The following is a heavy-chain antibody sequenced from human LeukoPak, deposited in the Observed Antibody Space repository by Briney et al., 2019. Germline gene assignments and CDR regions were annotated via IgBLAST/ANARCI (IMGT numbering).Heavy chain of an antibody. J-gene: IGHJ4*02. Sequence: ASVKVSCKASGYTFTSNDINWVRQATGQGLEWMDWMNPNSGNTGYAQKFQGRVTMTRDTSINTAYMELSSLRSEDTAVYYCAKVAPRYNQFDYWGQGTLVTVSS. CDR1: GYTFTSND. V-gene: IGHV1-8*01. CDR2: MNPNSGNT. D-gene: IGHD1-14*01. CDR3: AKVAPRYNQFDY.